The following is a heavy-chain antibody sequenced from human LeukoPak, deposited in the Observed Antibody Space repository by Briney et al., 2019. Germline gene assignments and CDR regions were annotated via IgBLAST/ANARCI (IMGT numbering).Heavy chain of an antibody. CDR3: AGVLGTVEGADL. D-gene: IGHD1-7*01. CDR2: IKPDGSDK. V-gene: IGHV3-7*04. Sequence: GGSLRLSCTTSGFTFRNYWMTWVRQAPGKGLEWVTNIKPDGSDKRYVDSVKGRFTISRDNAKTSLFLQMDSLRAEDTAVYYCAGVLGTVEGADLWGQGTLVTVSS. CDR1: GFTFRNYW. J-gene: IGHJ4*02.